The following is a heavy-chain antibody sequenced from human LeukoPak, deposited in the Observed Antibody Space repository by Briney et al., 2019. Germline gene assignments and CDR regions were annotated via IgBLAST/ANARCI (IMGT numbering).Heavy chain of an antibody. V-gene: IGHV3-23*01. D-gene: IGHD3-9*01. J-gene: IGHJ5*02. CDR1: GFTFSSYA. CDR2: ISGSGGST. CDR3: AKDLNDIFWFDP. Sequence: GGSLRLSCAASGFTFSSYAMSWVRQAPGKGLEWVSAISGSGGSTYYADSVRGRFTISRDNSKNTLYLQMNSLRAEDTAVYYCAKDLNDIFWFDPWGQGTLVTVSS.